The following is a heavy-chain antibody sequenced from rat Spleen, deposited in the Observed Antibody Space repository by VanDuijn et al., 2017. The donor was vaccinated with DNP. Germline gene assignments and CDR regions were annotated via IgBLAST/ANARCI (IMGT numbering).Heavy chain of an antibody. CDR1: GFTFSAYY. Sequence: EVQLVESGGGLVQPGRSLKLSCAASGFTFSAYYMAWVRQAPAKGMEWVAYIGSPAYAPYYADSVKGRFTISRDNAKSTLYLQMNSLRSEDMATYYCARFNGYYYALDAWGQGTSVTVSS. CDR2: IGSPAYAP. D-gene: IGHD1-3*01. J-gene: IGHJ4*01. V-gene: IGHV5-22*01. CDR3: ARFNGYYYALDA.